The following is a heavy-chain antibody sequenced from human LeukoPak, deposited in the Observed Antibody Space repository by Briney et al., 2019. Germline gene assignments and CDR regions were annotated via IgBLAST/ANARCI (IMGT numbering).Heavy chain of an antibody. D-gene: IGHD6-19*01. V-gene: IGHV3-30*18. Sequence: PGGSLRLSCAASGFTFSSYGMHWVRQAPGEGLEWVAVISYDGSNKYYADSVKGRFTISRDNSKNTLYLQMNSLRAEDTAVYYCANLFSGNAFDIWGQGTMVTVSS. CDR2: ISYDGSNK. CDR3: ANLFSGNAFDI. CDR1: GFTFSSYG. J-gene: IGHJ3*02.